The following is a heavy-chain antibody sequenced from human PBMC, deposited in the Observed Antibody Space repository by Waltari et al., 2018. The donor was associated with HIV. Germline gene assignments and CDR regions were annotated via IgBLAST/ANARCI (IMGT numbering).Heavy chain of an antibody. Sequence: KFNTHWMHWVRQGPGKGLMWVSRINTDGATTTYADSVKGRFIISRDNAKNTLFLQMDSLGVEDTAVYFCAREGRGDFWSGYYPYYYYHYGMDVWGQGTTVTVSS. CDR2: INTDGATT. V-gene: IGHV3-74*01. CDR3: AREGRGDFWSGYYPYYYYHYGMDV. CDR1: KFNTHW. J-gene: IGHJ6*02. D-gene: IGHD3-3*01.